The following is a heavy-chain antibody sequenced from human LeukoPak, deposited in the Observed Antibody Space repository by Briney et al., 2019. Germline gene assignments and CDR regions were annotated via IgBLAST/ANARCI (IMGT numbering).Heavy chain of an antibody. J-gene: IGHJ4*02. CDR3: ARAGPNWRIDY. CDR1: GFTFSRYW. CDR2: INSDGSTT. D-gene: IGHD1-1*01. Sequence: GGSLRLSCAASGFTFSRYWMHWVRQAPGKGLVWVSRINSDGSTTTYADSVKGRFTISRDNAKNTLYLQMNSLRAEDTAVYYCARAGPNWRIDYWGQGTLVTVSS. V-gene: IGHV3-74*01.